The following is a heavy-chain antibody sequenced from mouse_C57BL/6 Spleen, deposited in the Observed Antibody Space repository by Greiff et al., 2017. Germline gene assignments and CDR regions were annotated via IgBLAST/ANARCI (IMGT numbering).Heavy chain of an antibody. V-gene: IGHV1-15*01. J-gene: IGHJ3*01. Sequence: QVQLQQSGAELVRPGASVTLSCKASGYTFTDYEMHWVKQTPVHGLEWIGAIDPETGGTAYNQKVKGKAILTADKSSSTAYMELRSLTSEDSAVYYCTRRGYDYSWFAYWGQGTLVTVSA. CDR3: TRRGYDYSWFAY. CDR2: IDPETGGT. CDR1: GYTFTDYE. D-gene: IGHD2-4*01.